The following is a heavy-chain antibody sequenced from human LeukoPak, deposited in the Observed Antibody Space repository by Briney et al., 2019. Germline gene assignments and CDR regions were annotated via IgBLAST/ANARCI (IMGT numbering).Heavy chain of an antibody. CDR1: GYTFTSYG. D-gene: IGHD6-19*01. Sequence: ASVKVSCKASGYTFTSYGISWVRQAPGQGLEWMGWISAYNGNTNYAQKLQGRVTMTTDTSTSTAYMELRSLRSDDTAVYYCARWSGGSDWRYHYGMDVWGQGTTVTVSS. CDR2: ISAYNGNT. V-gene: IGHV1-18*01. CDR3: ARWSGGSDWRYHYGMDV. J-gene: IGHJ6*02.